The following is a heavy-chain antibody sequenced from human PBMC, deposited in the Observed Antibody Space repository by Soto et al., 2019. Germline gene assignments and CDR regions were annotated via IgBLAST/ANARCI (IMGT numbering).Heavy chain of an antibody. V-gene: IGHV1-18*01. CDR3: ARSLIHWLLRGPGMDV. CDR1: GYAFTSYG. Sequence: ASVKVSCKASGYAFTSYGISWVRQAPGQGLEWMGWISAYNGNTNYAQKLQGRVTMTPDTSTSTAYMELRSLRSDDTAVYYCARSLIHWLLRGPGMDVWGQGTTVTVSS. CDR2: ISAYNGNT. D-gene: IGHD3-9*01. J-gene: IGHJ6*02.